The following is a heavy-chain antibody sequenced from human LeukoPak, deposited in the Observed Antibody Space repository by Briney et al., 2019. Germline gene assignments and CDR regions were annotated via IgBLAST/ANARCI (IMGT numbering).Heavy chain of an antibody. CDR3: ARNWFDP. J-gene: IGHJ5*02. CDR2: IYSGGST. CDR1: GFTVSSDY. V-gene: IGHV3-53*05. Sequence: GGSLRLSCAASGFTVSSDYMSWVRQAPGKGLEWVSVIYSGGSTYYADSVKGRFTISRDKSKNTVYLQMNSLRLEDTAMYYCARNWFDPWGQGTLVTVSS.